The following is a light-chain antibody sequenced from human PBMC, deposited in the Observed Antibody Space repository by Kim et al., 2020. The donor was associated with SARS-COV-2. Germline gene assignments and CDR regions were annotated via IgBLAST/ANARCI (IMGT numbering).Light chain of an antibody. CDR1: QEVRNG. V-gene: IGKV1-6*01. J-gene: IGKJ2*01. CDR2: AAS. Sequence: SAAAVDSVPITCRASQEVRNGLDWYQQKSGKAPRLLIYAASSVQSGVPSRFSGSGSGTDFALTISSLQPEDFATYYCLQDYKYPYTFGQGTKLEI. CDR3: LQDYKYPYT.